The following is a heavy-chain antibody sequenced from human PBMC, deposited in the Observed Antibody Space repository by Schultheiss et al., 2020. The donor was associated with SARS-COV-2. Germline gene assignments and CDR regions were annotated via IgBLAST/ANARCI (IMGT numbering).Heavy chain of an antibody. CDR2: ISETSHLI. D-gene: IGHD2-15*01. J-gene: IGHJ6*02. CDR3: ARDRAPRLQYYYYYYGVDV. CDR1: GFAFSSSW. V-gene: IGHV3-48*01. Sequence: GESLKISCVASGFAFSSSWMNWVRQAPGKGLEWLSYISETSHLIYYADSVKGRLTVSRDNSKNTLYLQMNSLRAEDTAVYYCARDRAPRLQYYYYYYGVDVWGQGTTVTVSS.